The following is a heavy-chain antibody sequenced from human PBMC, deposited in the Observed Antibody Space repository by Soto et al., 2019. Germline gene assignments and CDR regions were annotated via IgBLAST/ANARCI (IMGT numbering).Heavy chain of an antibody. CDR1: GGSFSGYY. V-gene: IGHV4-34*01. D-gene: IGHD4-17*01. CDR3: ARATLTTVTTFDY. CDR2: INHSGST. J-gene: IGHJ4*02. Sequence: QVQLQQWGAGLLKPSETLSLTCAVYGGSFSGYYWSWIRQPPGKGLEWIGEINHSGSTNYNPSLKSRVTISVDPSEIQFSLKLSSVTAADTAVYYCARATLTTVTTFDYWGQGTLVTVSS.